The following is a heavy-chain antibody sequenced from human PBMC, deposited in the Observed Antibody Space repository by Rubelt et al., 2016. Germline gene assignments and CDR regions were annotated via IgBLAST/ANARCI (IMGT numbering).Heavy chain of an antibody. Sequence: GTANYAQKFQGRVAITADESTSTAYMELSSLRSEDTAVYYCARDMGTMEGSWGESIDYWGQGTLVTVSS. CDR2: GTA. V-gene: IGHV1-69*01. CDR3: ARDMGTMEGSWGESIDY. J-gene: IGHJ4*02. D-gene: IGHD1-26*01.